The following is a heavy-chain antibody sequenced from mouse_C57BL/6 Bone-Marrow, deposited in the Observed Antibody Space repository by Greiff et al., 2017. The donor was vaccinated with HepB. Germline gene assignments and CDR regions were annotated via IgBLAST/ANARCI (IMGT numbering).Heavy chain of an antibody. CDR3: AREDGSRRTWFAY. V-gene: IGHV1-55*01. CDR1: GYTFTSYW. CDR2: IYPGSGST. J-gene: IGHJ3*01. D-gene: IGHD1-1*01. Sequence: QVQLQQPGAELVKPGASVKMSCKASGYTFTSYWITWVKQRPGQGLEWIGDIYPGSGSTNYNEKFKSKATLTVDTSSSTAYMQLSSLTSEDSAVYYCAREDGSRRTWFAYWGQGTLVTVSA.